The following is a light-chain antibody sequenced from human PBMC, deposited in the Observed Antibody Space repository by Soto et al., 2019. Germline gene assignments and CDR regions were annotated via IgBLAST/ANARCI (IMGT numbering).Light chain of an antibody. V-gene: IGKV1-39*01. J-gene: IGKJ4*01. CDR2: SAS. Sequence: DIQMTQSPSSLSAFVGDSVTITCHASQRISTFLNWYHQKPGKAPKLLIYSASYLQSGFPSNFSGSGSGTDFTLSIVTLQPEDCGTYFCQQSYRLPLTFGGGTKVEI. CDR3: QQSYRLPLT. CDR1: QRISTF.